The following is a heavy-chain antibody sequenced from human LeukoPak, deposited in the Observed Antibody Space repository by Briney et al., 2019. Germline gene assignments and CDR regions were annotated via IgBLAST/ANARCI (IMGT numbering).Heavy chain of an antibody. D-gene: IGHD3-22*01. CDR2: ISGSGGST. CDR1: GFTFSNYA. Sequence: GGSLRLSCAASGFTFSNYAMSWVRQAPGKGLEWVSAISGSGGSTYYADSVKGRFTISRDNSKNTLYLQMNSLRPEDTAVYYCAKDRSYYDSGGFRNFDYWGQGTLVTVSS. J-gene: IGHJ4*02. CDR3: AKDRSYYDSGGFRNFDY. V-gene: IGHV3-23*01.